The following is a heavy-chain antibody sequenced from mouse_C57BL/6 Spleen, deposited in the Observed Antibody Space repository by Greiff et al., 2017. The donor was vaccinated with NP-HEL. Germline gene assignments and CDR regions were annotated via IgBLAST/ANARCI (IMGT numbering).Heavy chain of an antibody. V-gene: IGHV1-85*01. CDR3: ARDPSWFAY. CDR1: GYTFTSYD. CDR2: IYPGDGST. J-gene: IGHJ3*01. Sequence: QVQLQQSGPELVKPGASVKLSCKASGYTFTSYDINWVKQRPGQGLEWIGWIYPGDGSTKYNEKFKGKATLTVDTSSSTAYMELHSLTSEDSAVYFCARDPSWFAYWGQGTLVTVSA.